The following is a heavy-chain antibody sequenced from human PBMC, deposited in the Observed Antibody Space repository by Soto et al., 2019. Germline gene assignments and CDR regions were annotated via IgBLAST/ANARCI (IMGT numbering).Heavy chain of an antibody. D-gene: IGHD3-22*01. J-gene: IGHJ3*02. CDR1: GFTFSSYW. Sequence: EVQLVESGGGLVQPGGSLRLSCAASGFTFSSYWMSWVRQAPGKGLEWVANIKQDGSEKYYVDSVKGRFTISRDNAKNSLYLQMNSLRAEDTAVYYCARGGGYYYPNAFDIWGQGTMVTVSS. CDR2: IKQDGSEK. CDR3: ARGGGYYYPNAFDI. V-gene: IGHV3-7*03.